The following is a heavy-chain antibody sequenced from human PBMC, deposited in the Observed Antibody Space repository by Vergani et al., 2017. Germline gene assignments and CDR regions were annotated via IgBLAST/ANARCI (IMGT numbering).Heavy chain of an antibody. CDR1: GYSISSGYY. CDR3: ANLNCGGDCYSGVD. CDR2: IYHSGST. Sequence: QVQLQESSPGLVKPSETLSLTCAVSGYSISSGYYWGWIRQPPGKGLEWIGSIYHSGSTYYNPSLKSRVTISVDTSKNQFSLKLSSVTAADTAVYYCANLNCGGDCYSGVDWGQGTLVTVSS. D-gene: IGHD2-21*02. J-gene: IGHJ4*02. V-gene: IGHV4-38-2*01.